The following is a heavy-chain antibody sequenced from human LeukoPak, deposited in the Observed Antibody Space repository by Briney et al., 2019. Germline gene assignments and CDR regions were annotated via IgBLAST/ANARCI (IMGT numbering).Heavy chain of an antibody. Sequence: GGSLRLSCAASGFTFSSYAMSWVRQAPGKGXXXXSVFSGSGGSTYYADSVKGRFTISRDNSKNTLYLQMNSLRAEDTAVYYCAKDVVPAAMAFDYWGQGTLVTVSS. D-gene: IGHD2-2*01. J-gene: IGHJ4*02. V-gene: IGHV3-23*01. CDR2: FSGSGGST. CDR1: GFTFSSYA. CDR3: AKDVVPAAMAFDY.